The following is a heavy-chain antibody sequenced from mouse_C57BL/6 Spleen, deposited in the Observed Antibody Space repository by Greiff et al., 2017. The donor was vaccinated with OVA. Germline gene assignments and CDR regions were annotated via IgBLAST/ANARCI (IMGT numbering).Heavy chain of an antibody. V-gene: IGHV1-59*01. CDR3: AREDSTGPFAY. Sequence: QVQLQQPGAELVRPGTSVKLSCKASGYTFTSYWMHWVKQRPGQGLEWIGVIDPSDSYTNYNQKFKGKATLTVDTSSSTAYMQISSLTSEDSAVYYCAREDSTGPFAYWGQGTLVTVSA. CDR2: IDPSDSYT. D-gene: IGHD4-1*02. J-gene: IGHJ3*01. CDR1: GYTFTSYW.